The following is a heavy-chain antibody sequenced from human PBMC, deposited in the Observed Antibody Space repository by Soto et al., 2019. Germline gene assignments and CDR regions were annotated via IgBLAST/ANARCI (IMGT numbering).Heavy chain of an antibody. D-gene: IGHD3-10*01. V-gene: IGHV1-3*01. Sequence: QVQLVQSGAEVKKPGASVKVSCKASGYTFTSYTMHWVRQAPGQRLEWMGWINADNGNTKYSQKFQGRVTITRDTSARPAYMELSSLRSEDTAVYYCARGASMVRGVILDAFDIWGQGTMVTVSS. CDR1: GYTFTSYT. CDR2: INADNGNT. CDR3: ARGASMVRGVILDAFDI. J-gene: IGHJ3*02.